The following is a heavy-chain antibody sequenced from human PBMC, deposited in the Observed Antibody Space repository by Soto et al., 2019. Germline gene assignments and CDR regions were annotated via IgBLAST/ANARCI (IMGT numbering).Heavy chain of an antibody. Sequence: QVQLVQSGGEVKKPGSSVKVSCKASGDTFSSYPISWVRQVPGQGLEWMGVIIPPIGTTNYAQGYQGRVTITADESTSTVYMELRSLRSEDTAVYYCARDQVGYYDFWSGPFYFDYWGQGTLVTVSS. J-gene: IGHJ4*02. CDR1: GDTFSSYP. CDR3: ARDQVGYYDFWSGPFYFDY. V-gene: IGHV1-69*01. CDR2: IIPPIGTT. D-gene: IGHD3-3*01.